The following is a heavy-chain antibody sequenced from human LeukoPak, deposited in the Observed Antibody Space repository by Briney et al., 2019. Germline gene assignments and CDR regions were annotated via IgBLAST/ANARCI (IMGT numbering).Heavy chain of an antibody. D-gene: IGHD4-23*01. CDR1: GGSISSGSYY. CDR3: VRGSGYGGNSEGY. Sequence: SETLSLTCTVSGGSISSGSYYWSWIRQPAGKGLEWIGRIYTSGSTNYNPSLKSRVTISVDTSKNQFSLKLSSVTAADTAVYYCVRGSGYGGNSEGYWGQGTLVTVSS. J-gene: IGHJ4*02. V-gene: IGHV4-61*02. CDR2: IYTSGST.